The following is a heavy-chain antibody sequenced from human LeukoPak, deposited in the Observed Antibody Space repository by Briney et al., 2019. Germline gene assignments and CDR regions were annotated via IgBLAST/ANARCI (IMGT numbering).Heavy chain of an antibody. V-gene: IGHV3-30*02. CDR2: IRYDGSNK. D-gene: IGHD2-2*01. CDR3: ANIVVVPAAYDY. Sequence: PGGSLRLSCAASGFTFSSYGMHWIRQAPGKGLAWVAFIRYDGSNKYYADSVKGRFTISRDNSKNTLYLQMNSLRAEDTAVYYCANIVVVPAAYDYWGQGTLVTVSS. CDR1: GFTFSSYG. J-gene: IGHJ4*02.